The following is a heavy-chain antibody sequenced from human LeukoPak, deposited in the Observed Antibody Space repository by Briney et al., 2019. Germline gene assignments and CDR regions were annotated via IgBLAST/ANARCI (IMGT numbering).Heavy chain of an antibody. CDR2: INHSGST. Sequence: SETLSLTCAVYGGSSSGYYWSWIRQPPGKGLEWIGEINHSGSTNYNPSLKSRVTISVDTSKNQFSLKLSSVTAVDTAVYYCARVRITMVRGVLYYYYGMDVWGQGTTVTVSS. D-gene: IGHD3-10*01. J-gene: IGHJ6*02. V-gene: IGHV4-34*01. CDR1: GGSSSGYY. CDR3: ARVRITMVRGVLYYYYGMDV.